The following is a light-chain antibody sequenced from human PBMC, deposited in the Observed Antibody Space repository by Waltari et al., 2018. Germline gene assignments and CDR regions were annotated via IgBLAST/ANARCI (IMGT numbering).Light chain of an antibody. CDR2: DAS. Sequence: EIMLTQSPGTLSWSPGERATLSCRASQSISKYLAWYQQKPGQAPRLIIYDASSRATGIPDRFSGSGSGTDFSLTISRLEPEDSAVYYCQKYGSLPATFGQGTKVEIK. J-gene: IGKJ1*01. CDR1: QSISKY. CDR3: QKYGSLPAT. V-gene: IGKV3-20*01.